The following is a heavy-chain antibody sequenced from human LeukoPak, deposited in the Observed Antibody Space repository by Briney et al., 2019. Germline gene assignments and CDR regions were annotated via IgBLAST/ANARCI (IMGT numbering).Heavy chain of an antibody. Sequence: SGTLSLTCTVSGGSISSSLYYSGWFRRPPGKGLEWVGNVYYDKNTYRHPPLRSRVTLSVETSKNQLSLKLRPVTASEPAVYYCAREDYYDSSPGAFDIWGQGTMVAVSS. CDR3: AREDYYDSSPGAFDI. J-gene: IGHJ3*02. CDR2: VYYDKNT. D-gene: IGHD3-22*01. V-gene: IGHV4-39*07. CDR1: GGSISSSLYY.